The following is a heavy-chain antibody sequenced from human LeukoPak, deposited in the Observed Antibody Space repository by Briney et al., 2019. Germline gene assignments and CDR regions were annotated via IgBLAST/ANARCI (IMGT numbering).Heavy chain of an antibody. CDR3: ARFEQLRAVDH. D-gene: IGHD2-2*01. CDR1: GYSFTSYW. J-gene: IGHJ4*02. CDR2: IYPGDSDT. Sequence: GESLKISRKGSGYSFTSYWIGWVRQMPGKGLEWMGIIYPGDSDTRYSPSFQRQVTISADKSISTAYLQWSSLKASDTAMYYCARFEQLRAVDHWGQGTLVTVSS. V-gene: IGHV5-51*01.